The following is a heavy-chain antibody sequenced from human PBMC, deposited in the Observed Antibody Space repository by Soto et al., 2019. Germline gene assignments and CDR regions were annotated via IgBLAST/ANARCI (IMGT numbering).Heavy chain of an antibody. J-gene: IGHJ6*02. V-gene: IGHV5-51*01. D-gene: IGHD4-17*01. Sequence: GEAQKISWKGSGYSFTTYWIGWVRQMPGKGVEWRGIIYLGDSDTRYSTSFQGQVTISADKSKSTAFLQWSSLKAWDTGMYYRATHPVSGDYAGFVVWGQGTTVTVSS. CDR1: GYSFTTYW. CDR2: IYLGDSDT. CDR3: ATHPVSGDYAGFVV.